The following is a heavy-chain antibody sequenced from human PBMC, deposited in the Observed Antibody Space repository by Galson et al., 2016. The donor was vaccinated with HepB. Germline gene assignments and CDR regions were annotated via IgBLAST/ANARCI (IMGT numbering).Heavy chain of an antibody. CDR2: IYHSGAS. CDR3: AREKAYYFDF. Sequence: LSLTCTVSGGSISVDGYSWSWIRQPPGKGLEWIGFIYHSGASYYMPSLRSRVSMSVDKSKNLFSLQLTSVTAADTAVYFCAREKAYYFDFWGQGTLVTVSS. CDR1: GGSISVDGYS. V-gene: IGHV4-30-2*01. J-gene: IGHJ4*02.